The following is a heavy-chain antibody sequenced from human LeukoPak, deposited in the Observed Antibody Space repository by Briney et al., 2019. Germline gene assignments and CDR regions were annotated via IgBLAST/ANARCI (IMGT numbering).Heavy chain of an antibody. Sequence: GGTLRLSCAASGFTFSIFGMSWVRQAPGKGLEWVSSIGGSGGSTFYADSVKGRFTISRDNSKNTVDLQMNSLRAEDTAVYYCARRGNYDILTGYLTQPFDYWGQGTLVTVSS. V-gene: IGHV3-23*01. CDR2: IGGSGGST. CDR3: ARRGNYDILTGYLTQPFDY. D-gene: IGHD3-9*01. CDR1: GFTFSIFG. J-gene: IGHJ4*02.